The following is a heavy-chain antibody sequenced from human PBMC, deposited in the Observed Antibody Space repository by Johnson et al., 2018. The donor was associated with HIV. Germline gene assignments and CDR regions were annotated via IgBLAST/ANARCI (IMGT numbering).Heavy chain of an antibody. CDR2: IGTAGDT. CDR1: GFTFSTYD. D-gene: IGHD5-18*01. V-gene: IGHV3-13*01. Sequence: VQLVESGGGVVQPGGSLRLSCPASGFTFSTYDMHWVRQATGKGLDWVSVIGTAGDTYYLGSVKGRFTISRENAKNSLYLQMNSLRAEDTAVYYCAKTHTYGGAFDIWGQGTMVTVSS. CDR3: AKTHTYGGAFDI. J-gene: IGHJ3*02.